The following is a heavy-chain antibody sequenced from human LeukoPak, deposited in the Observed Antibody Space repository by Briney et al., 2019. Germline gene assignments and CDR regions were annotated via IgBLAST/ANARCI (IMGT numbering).Heavy chain of an antibody. D-gene: IGHD3-10*01. Sequence: GGSLRLSCAASGFTFNNAWMNWVRQAPGKGLEWVSVIYSGGSTYYADSVKGRFTISRDNSKNTLYLQMNSLRAEDTAVYYCARAQGLWFGELHSDYWGQGTLVTVSS. CDR2: IYSGGST. V-gene: IGHV3-66*01. J-gene: IGHJ4*02. CDR1: GFTFNNAW. CDR3: ARAQGLWFGELHSDY.